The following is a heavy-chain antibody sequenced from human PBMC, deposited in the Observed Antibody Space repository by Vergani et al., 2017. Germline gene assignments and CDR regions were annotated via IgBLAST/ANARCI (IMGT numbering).Heavy chain of an antibody. CDR2: IYYSGIT. V-gene: IGHV4-39*01. D-gene: IGHD2-2*01. CDR3: ARPVVPAAMRCGCVDP. Sequence: QLQLQESGPGLVKPSETLSLTCTVSGGSIRSSSYSWGWIRQPPGKGLEGIGSIYYSGITYYNPSLKSRVTISVDTSKNQFSLKLSSVTAADTAVYYCARPVVPAAMRCGCVDPWGQGTLVTVSS. J-gene: IGHJ5*02. CDR1: GGSIRSSSYS.